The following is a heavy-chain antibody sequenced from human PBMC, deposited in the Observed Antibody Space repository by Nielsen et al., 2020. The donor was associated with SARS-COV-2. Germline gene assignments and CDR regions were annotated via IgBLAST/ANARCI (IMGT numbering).Heavy chain of an antibody. Sequence: GGSLRLSCAPSGFTFSNYAMSWVRQAPGKGLQWVSIISGSGGSTYYADSVKGRFTITRDNSKNTLYLQMNSLRAEDTAVYFCAKDFHGSVADFFGNWGQGTLVTASS. V-gene: IGHV3-23*01. CDR2: ISGSGGST. CDR1: GFTFSNYA. J-gene: IGHJ4*02. D-gene: IGHD2-2*03. CDR3: AKDFHGSVADFFGN.